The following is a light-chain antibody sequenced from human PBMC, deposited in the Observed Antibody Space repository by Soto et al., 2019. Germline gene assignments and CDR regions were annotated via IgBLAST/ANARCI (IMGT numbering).Light chain of an antibody. V-gene: IGLV1-51*01. CDR3: GTWDTRLGVVV. J-gene: IGLJ2*01. CDR1: SSNLGNNY. Sequence: QSVLTQPPSVSAAPGQEVTISCSGSSSNLGNNYVSWYQQLPGTAPKLLIYDNNRRPSGTPDRFSGSKSGTSAALAITGLQTGDEADYYCGTWDTRLGVVVFVGGTEVTVL. CDR2: DNN.